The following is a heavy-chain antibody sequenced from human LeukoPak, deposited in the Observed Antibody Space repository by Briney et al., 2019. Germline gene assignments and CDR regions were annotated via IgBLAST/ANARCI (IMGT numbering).Heavy chain of an antibody. CDR2: IKPSGGST. Sequence: ASLKVSCKASGNTFTSYYMHWVRQAPGQGLEWMGIIKPSGGSTSYAQKFQGRVTMTRDTSTRTLYMELSSLRSEDTAVYYCARGDHPFFFDYWGQGTLVTVSS. V-gene: IGHV1-46*01. CDR3: ARGDHPFFFDY. D-gene: IGHD2/OR15-2a*01. CDR1: GNTFTSYY. J-gene: IGHJ4*02.